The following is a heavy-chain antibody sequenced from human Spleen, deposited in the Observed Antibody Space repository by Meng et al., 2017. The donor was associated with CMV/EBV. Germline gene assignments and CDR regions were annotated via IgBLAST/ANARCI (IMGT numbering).Heavy chain of an antibody. Sequence: AFTFSSYSMSWVRQAPGKGLEWVSSISSSSSYIYYAESVKGRFTISRDNAKNSLYLQMNSLRAEDTAVYYCARDSSPAGAGVSSAPYWGQGTLVTVS. CDR3: ARDSSPAGAGVSSAPY. CDR2: ISSSSSYI. J-gene: IGHJ4*02. CDR1: AFTFSSYS. D-gene: IGHD6-6*01. V-gene: IGHV3-21*01.